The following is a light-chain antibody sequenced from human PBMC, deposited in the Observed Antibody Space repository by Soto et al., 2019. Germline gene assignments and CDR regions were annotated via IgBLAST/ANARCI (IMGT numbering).Light chain of an antibody. Sequence: EILMTQSPATLSVSPGERATLSCRASQSVSSNLAWYQQKPGQAPRLLIYGASTRATGIPARFSGSGSGTEFTLTISSLQSEDFAVYYCQQYGTSSRYTFGQGTKLEL. J-gene: IGKJ2*01. CDR2: GAS. V-gene: IGKV3-15*01. CDR3: QQYGTSSRYT. CDR1: QSVSSN.